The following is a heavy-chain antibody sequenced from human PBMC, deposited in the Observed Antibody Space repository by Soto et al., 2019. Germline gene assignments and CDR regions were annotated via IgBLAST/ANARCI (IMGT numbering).Heavy chain of an antibody. CDR2: IIPILGIA. Sequence: SVKVSCKASGGTFSSYTISWVRQAPGQGLEWMGRIIPILGIANYAQKFQGRVTITADKSTSTAYMELSSLRSEDTAVYYCARGSGSIAVASPPFDYWGQGTLVTVSS. J-gene: IGHJ4*02. V-gene: IGHV1-69*02. CDR3: ARGSGSIAVASPPFDY. D-gene: IGHD6-19*01. CDR1: GGTFSSYT.